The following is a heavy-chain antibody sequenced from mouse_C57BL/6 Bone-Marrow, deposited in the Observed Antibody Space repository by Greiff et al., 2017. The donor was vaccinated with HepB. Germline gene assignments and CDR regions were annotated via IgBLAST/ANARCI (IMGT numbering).Heavy chain of an antibody. CDR3: ARLRGYYYGSSYGYFDV. J-gene: IGHJ1*03. Sequence: EVQGVESGGDLVKPGGSLKLSCAASGFTFSSYGMSWVRQTPDKRLEWVATISSGGSYSYYPDSVKGRFTISRDNAKNTLYLQMSSLKSEDTAMYYCARLRGYYYGSSYGYFDVWGTGTTVTVSS. D-gene: IGHD1-1*01. CDR2: ISSGGSYS. CDR1: GFTFSSYG. V-gene: IGHV5-6*01.